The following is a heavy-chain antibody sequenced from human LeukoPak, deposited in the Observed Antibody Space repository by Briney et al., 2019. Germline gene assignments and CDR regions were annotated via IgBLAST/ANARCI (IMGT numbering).Heavy chain of an antibody. CDR1: GFTSSSYW. V-gene: IGHV3-7*01. J-gene: IGHJ4*02. CDR3: AKDLSSGSRRAY. D-gene: IGHD6-19*01. CDR2: IKQDGSEK. Sequence: SGGSLRLSCAASGFTSSSYWMSWVRQAPGKGLEWVANIKQDGSEKYYADSVKGRFTISRDNSKNTLYLQMNSLRAEDTGVYYCAKDLSSGSRRAYWGQGTLVTVSS.